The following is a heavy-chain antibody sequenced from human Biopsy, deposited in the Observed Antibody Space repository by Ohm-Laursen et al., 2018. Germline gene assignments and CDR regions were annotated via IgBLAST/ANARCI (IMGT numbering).Heavy chain of an antibody. V-gene: IGHV4-59*01. D-gene: IGHD4-11*01. J-gene: IGHJ6*02. CDR3: ARDSGILNYGNFKYYHYYGMDV. CDR2: IYYSVMA. Sequence: SETLSLTCNVSCGDINNYYWSWIRQPAGKGLEWIGHIYYSVMANYNPSLQSRVSISVDTSRNQVSLTLSSVTAADTAVYYCARDSGILNYGNFKYYHYYGMDVWGQGTKVTVSS. CDR1: CGDINNYY.